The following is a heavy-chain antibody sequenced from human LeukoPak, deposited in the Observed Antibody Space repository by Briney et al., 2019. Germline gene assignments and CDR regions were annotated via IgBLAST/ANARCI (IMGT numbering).Heavy chain of an antibody. CDR3: ARDTSRAMVRGVTDDY. V-gene: IGHV1-2*02. J-gene: IGHJ4*02. Sequence: ASVKVSCKASGYTFTGYYMHWVRQAPGQGLEWMGWINPNSGGTNYAQKLQGRVTMTRDTSISTAYMELSRLRSDDTAVYYCARDTSRAMVRGVTDDYWGQGTLVTVSS. D-gene: IGHD3-10*01. CDR1: GYTFTGYY. CDR2: INPNSGGT.